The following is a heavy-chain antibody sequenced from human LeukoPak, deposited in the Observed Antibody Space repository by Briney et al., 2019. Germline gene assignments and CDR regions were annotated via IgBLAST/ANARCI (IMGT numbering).Heavy chain of an antibody. CDR3: ARGVLTVTDPFDY. D-gene: IGHD4-17*01. CDR2: INTNTGNP. Sequence: EASVKVSCKASGYTFTSYAMNWVRQAPGQGLEWMGWINTNTGNPTYAQGFTGRFAFSLDTSVSTAYLQISSLKAEDTAVYYCARGVLTVTDPFDYWGQGTLVTVSS. J-gene: IGHJ4*02. V-gene: IGHV7-4-1*02. CDR1: GYTFTSYA.